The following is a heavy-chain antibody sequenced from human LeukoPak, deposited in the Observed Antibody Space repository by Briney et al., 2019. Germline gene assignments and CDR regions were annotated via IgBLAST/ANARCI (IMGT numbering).Heavy chain of an antibody. J-gene: IGHJ6*03. V-gene: IGHV4-39*07. CDR1: GVSISSSNSY. CDR2: IYTSGST. CDR3: ARETSQKGAHYMDV. D-gene: IGHD3-16*01. Sequence: SETLSLTCTVSGVSISSSNSYWGWIRQPPGKGLEWIGRIYTSGSTNYNPSLKSRVTMSVDTSKNQFSLKLSSVTAADTAVYYCARETSQKGAHYMDVWGKGTTVTISS.